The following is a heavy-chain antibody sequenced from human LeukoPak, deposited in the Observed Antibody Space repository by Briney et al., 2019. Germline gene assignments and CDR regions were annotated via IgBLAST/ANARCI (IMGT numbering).Heavy chain of an antibody. V-gene: IGHV1-8*01. J-gene: IGHJ4*02. CDR1: GYTFTSYD. CDR2: MNPNSGNT. D-gene: IGHD3-10*01. Sequence: ASVKVSCKASGYTFTSYDINWVRQATGQGLAWMGWMNPNSGNTGYAQKFQGRVTMTRNTSISTAYMELSSLRSEDTAVYYCARGGRMVRGVIRPNFDYWGQGTLVTVSS. CDR3: ARGGRMVRGVIRPNFDY.